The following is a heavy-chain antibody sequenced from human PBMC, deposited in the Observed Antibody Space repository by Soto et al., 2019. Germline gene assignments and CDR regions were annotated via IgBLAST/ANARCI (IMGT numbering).Heavy chain of an antibody. Sequence: QVQLVESGGGVVQPGRSLRLSCAASGFTFSSYGMHWVRQAPGKGLEWVAVISYDGSNKYYADSVKGRFTISRDNSKNTLYLQMNSLRAEDTAVYYCAKDREEWLEHWGQGTLVTVSS. CDR3: AKDREEWLEH. V-gene: IGHV3-30*18. CDR1: GFTFSSYG. D-gene: IGHD6-19*01. CDR2: ISYDGSNK. J-gene: IGHJ4*02.